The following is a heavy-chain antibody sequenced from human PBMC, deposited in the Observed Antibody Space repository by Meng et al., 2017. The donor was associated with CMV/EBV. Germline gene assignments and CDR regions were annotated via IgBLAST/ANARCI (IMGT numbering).Heavy chain of an antibody. CDR1: TFSSYA. CDR3: AKVRGMTTVTRRGGWFDP. D-gene: IGHD4-17*01. J-gene: IGHJ5*02. Sequence: TFSSYAMSWVRQAPGKGLKWVSAISGSGGSTYYADSVKGRFTISRDNSKNTLYLQMNSLRAEDTAVYYCAKVRGMTTVTRRGGWFDPWGQGTLVTVSS. V-gene: IGHV3-23*01. CDR2: ISGSGGST.